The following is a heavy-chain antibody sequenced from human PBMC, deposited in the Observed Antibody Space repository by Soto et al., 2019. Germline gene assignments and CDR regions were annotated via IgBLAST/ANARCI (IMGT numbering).Heavy chain of an antibody. Sequence: SETLSLTCTVSGGSISSYYWSWIRQPPGKGLEWIGHIYYSGSTNYNPSLKSRVTISVDTSKDQFSLKLSSVTAADTAVYYCARGAGRSGYYYDYWGQGTLVTVSS. V-gene: IGHV4-59*01. CDR1: GGSISSYY. CDR2: IYYSGST. CDR3: ARGAGRSGYYYDY. D-gene: IGHD3-22*01. J-gene: IGHJ4*02.